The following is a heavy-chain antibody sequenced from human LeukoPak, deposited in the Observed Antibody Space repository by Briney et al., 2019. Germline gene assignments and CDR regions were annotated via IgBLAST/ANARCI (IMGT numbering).Heavy chain of an antibody. CDR1: GYRFTNYW. V-gene: IGHV5-51*01. CDR2: IYPDDSDT. CDR3: ARRGNSNWYFDY. D-gene: IGHD6-13*01. Sequence: GESLKISCKSSGYRFTNYWIGWVRQMPGKGLEWMGFIYPDDSDTIYSPCFQGQVTISAAKSINTAYLKWSSLKASDTAMYYCARRGNSNWYFDYWGQGTLVTVSS. J-gene: IGHJ4*02.